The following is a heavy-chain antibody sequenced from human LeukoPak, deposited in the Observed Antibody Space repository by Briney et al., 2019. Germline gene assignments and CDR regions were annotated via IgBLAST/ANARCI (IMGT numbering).Heavy chain of an antibody. Sequence: GASVKVTCKASGYTFTSYGISWVRQAPGQGPEWMGWISTYNGNTKYAEKCQGRVTMTTDTPTSTAYMELRSLRSDDTAVYYCARDEDYGIFVNVDYWGQGTLVTVSS. J-gene: IGHJ4*02. CDR2: ISTYNGNT. D-gene: IGHD4-17*01. V-gene: IGHV1-18*01. CDR1: GYTFTSYG. CDR3: ARDEDYGIFVNVDY.